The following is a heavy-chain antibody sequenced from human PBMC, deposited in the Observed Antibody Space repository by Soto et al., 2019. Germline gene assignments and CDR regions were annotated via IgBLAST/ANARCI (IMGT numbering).Heavy chain of an antibody. V-gene: IGHV4-30-4*01. CDR2: IYYSGST. CDR3: AREKGFVFTFGGVIQYGMDV. D-gene: IGHD3-16*02. J-gene: IGHJ6*02. Sequence: SETLSLTCTVSGGSISSGDHYWSWIRQPPGKGLDWIGYIYYSGSTYYNPSLKSRVTISVDTSKNQFSLKLSSVTAADTAVYYCAREKGFVFTFGGVIQYGMDVWGQGATVTVSS. CDR1: GGSISSGDHY.